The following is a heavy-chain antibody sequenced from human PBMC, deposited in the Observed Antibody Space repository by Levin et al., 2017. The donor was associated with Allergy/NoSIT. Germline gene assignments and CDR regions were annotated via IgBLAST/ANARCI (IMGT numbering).Heavy chain of an antibody. J-gene: IGHJ4*02. CDR1: GGSISSSSYY. V-gene: IGHV4-39*01. CDR3: ARQGEQQLVPAFSAFDY. D-gene: IGHD6-13*01. Sequence: SETLSLTCTVSGGSISSSSYYWGWIRQPPGKGLEWIGSIYYSGSTYYNPSLKSRVSISVDTSKNQFSLKLSSVTAADTAVYYCARQGEQQLVPAFSAFDYWGQGTLVTVSS. CDR2: IYYSGST.